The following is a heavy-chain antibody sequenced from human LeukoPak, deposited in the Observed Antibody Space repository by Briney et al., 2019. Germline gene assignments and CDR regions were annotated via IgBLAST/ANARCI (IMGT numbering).Heavy chain of an antibody. CDR2: INHSGST. CDR1: GGSFSGYY. V-gene: IGHV4-34*01. Sequence: PSETLSRTCAVYGGSFSGYYCSWIRQPPGKGLEWIGEINHSGSTNYNPSLKSRVTISVDTSKNQFSLKLSSVTAADTAVYYCARDVRAGTTGTTSALDYWGQGTLVTVSS. CDR3: ARDVRAGTTGTTSALDY. D-gene: IGHD1-1*01. J-gene: IGHJ4*02.